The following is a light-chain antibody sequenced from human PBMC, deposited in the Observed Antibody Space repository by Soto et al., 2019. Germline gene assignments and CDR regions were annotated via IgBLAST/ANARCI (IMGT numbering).Light chain of an antibody. CDR3: QQDYNWPPYT. CDR1: QSVASN. V-gene: IGKV3-15*01. Sequence: EIVMTQSPATLSVSPGGRATLSCRASQSVASNLAWYQQKPGQAPRLLIHGASIRATGVPTRFSGSGAGTEFTLIISSLQSEDFAIYYCQQDYNWPPYTFGQGTKLESK. CDR2: GAS. J-gene: IGKJ2*01.